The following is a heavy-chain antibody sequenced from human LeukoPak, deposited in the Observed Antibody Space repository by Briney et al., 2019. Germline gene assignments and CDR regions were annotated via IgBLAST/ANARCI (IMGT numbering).Heavy chain of an antibody. D-gene: IGHD3-22*01. Sequence: GGSLRLSCAASGFTFDDYGMSWVRQAPGKGLEWVSGINWNGGSTGYADSVKGRFTISRDNAKNSLYLQMSGLRAEDTALYYCAREGVRYDSTGYYYYDYFDYWGQGTLVTVSS. CDR2: INWNGGST. J-gene: IGHJ4*02. CDR1: GFTFDDYG. CDR3: AREGVRYDSTGYYYYDYFDY. V-gene: IGHV3-20*04.